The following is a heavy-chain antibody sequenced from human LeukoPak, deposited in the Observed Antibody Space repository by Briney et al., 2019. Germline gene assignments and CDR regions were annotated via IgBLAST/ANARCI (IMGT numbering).Heavy chain of an antibody. Sequence: SETLSLTCTVSGGSISSHYWSWIRQPPGKGLEWIGYIYYSGSTNYNPSLKSRVTISVDTSKNQFSLKLSSVTAADTAVYYCAGVEGYGGNFDYWGQGTLVTVSS. CDR3: AGVEGYGGNFDY. D-gene: IGHD4-23*01. CDR2: IYYSGST. J-gene: IGHJ4*02. CDR1: GGSISSHY. V-gene: IGHV4-59*11.